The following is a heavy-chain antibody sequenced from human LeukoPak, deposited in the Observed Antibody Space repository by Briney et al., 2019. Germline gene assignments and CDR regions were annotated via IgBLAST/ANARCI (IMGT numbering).Heavy chain of an antibody. Sequence: GSSVHVSCMASGYTFTSYAMHWVRQAAGQKLEWMGWSNAGNGNKKYSQKLQGRVTITRDTSASTAYMELSSLRSEDTAVYYCAREVWFDPWGQGTLVTVSS. CDR1: GYTFTSYA. J-gene: IGHJ5*02. CDR3: AREVWFDP. V-gene: IGHV1-3*01. CDR2: SNAGNGNK.